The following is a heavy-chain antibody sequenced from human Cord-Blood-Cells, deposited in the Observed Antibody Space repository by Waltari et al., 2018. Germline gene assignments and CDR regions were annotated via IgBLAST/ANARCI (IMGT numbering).Heavy chain of an antibody. CDR2: SIPILGIA. CDR1: GGTFSSYA. CDR3: ARLTGDKSFAFDI. Sequence: QVQLVQSGAEVKKPGSSVKVSCKASGGTFSSYAISWVRQAPGQGLEWMGRSIPILGIANYAQKFQGRVTITADKSTSTAYMELSSLRSEDTAVYYCARLTGDKSFAFDIWGQGTMVTVSS. V-gene: IGHV1-69*09. D-gene: IGHD7-27*01. J-gene: IGHJ3*02.